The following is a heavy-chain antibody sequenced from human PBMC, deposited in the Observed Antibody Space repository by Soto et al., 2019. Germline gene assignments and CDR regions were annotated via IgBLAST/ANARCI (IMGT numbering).Heavy chain of an antibody. Sequence: SETLSLTCAGSGGSISRGGYSWSWIRQPPGKGLEWIGYIYHSGSTYYNPSLKSRVTISVDRSKNQFSPKLSSVTAADTAVYYCARVPDRWGQGTLVTVSS. D-gene: IGHD2-2*01. CDR3: ARVPDR. CDR1: GGSISRGGYS. CDR2: IYHSGST. J-gene: IGHJ5*02. V-gene: IGHV4-30-2*01.